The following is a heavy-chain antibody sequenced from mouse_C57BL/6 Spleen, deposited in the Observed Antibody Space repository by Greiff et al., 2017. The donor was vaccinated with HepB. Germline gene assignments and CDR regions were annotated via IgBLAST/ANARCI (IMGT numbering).Heavy chain of an antibody. D-gene: IGHD4-1*01. CDR1: GFTFTDYY. J-gene: IGHJ4*01. Sequence: EVHLVESGGGLVQPGGSLSLSCAASGFTFTDYYMSWVRQPPGKALEWLGFIRNKANGYTTEYSASVKGRFTISRDNSQSILYLQMNALRAEDSATYYCARSNWDGAMDYWGQGTSVTVSS. V-gene: IGHV7-3*01. CDR3: ARSNWDGAMDY. CDR2: IRNKANGYTT.